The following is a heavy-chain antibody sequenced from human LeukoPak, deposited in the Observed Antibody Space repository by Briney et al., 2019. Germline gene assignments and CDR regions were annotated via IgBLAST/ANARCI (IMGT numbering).Heavy chain of an antibody. CDR2: ISSSSSYI. CDR3: ARDLMYYDSSGIGDAFDI. D-gene: IGHD3-22*01. Sequence: PGGSLRLPCAASGFTFSSYSMNWVRQAPGKGLEWVSSISSSSSYIYYADSVKGRFTISRDNAKNSLYLQMNSLRAEDTAVYYCARDLMYYDSSGIGDAFDIWGQGTMVTVSS. CDR1: GFTFSSYS. J-gene: IGHJ3*02. V-gene: IGHV3-21*01.